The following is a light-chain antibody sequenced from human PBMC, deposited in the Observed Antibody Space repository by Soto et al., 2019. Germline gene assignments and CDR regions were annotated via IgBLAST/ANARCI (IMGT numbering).Light chain of an antibody. J-gene: IGKJ1*01. CDR3: QQRSNWRGT. Sequence: EIVMTQSPATLSVSPGERVTLSCRASQSISSSLAWYQQKPGQTPRLLIYDASTRATGIPARFSGSGSGTEFTLTISSLEPEDFAVYYCQQRSNWRGTFGQGTKVDIK. V-gene: IGKV3-15*01. CDR2: DAS. CDR1: QSISSS.